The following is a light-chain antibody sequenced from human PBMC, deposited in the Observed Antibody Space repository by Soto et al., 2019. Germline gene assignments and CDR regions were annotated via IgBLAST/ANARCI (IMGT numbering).Light chain of an antibody. V-gene: IGKV1-39*01. Sequence: DIQMTQSPSSLSASVGDRVTITCRASRSISSYLNWYQQKPGKAPKLLIYAASSLQSGVPSRFNGSGSGTDFTLTIISLQPEDFATYYCQQSYSTPLTFGGGTKVDIK. CDR2: AAS. CDR1: RSISSY. J-gene: IGKJ4*01. CDR3: QQSYSTPLT.